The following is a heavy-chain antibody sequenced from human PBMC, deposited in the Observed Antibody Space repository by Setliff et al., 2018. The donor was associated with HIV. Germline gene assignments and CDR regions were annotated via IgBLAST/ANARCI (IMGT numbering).Heavy chain of an antibody. Sequence: LRLSCAASGFTFTTYWMGWVRQAPGKGLEWVANIKQDGSERKYVDSVKGRFSISRDNAKNSMYLQMNSLRAEDTAIYYCVREDYDLLTGYWGGTWLDPWGQGTLVTVSS. D-gene: IGHD3-9*01. CDR2: IKQDGSER. CDR1: GFTFTTYW. CDR3: VREDYDLLTGYWGGTWLDP. J-gene: IGHJ5*02. V-gene: IGHV3-7*05.